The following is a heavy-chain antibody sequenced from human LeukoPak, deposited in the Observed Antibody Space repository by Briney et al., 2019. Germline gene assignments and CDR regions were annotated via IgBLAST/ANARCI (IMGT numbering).Heavy chain of an antibody. D-gene: IGHD3-3*01. CDR3: ARVGPGVVISPKKNWFDP. Sequence: SETLSLTCTVSGGSLSSGGYYWSWIRQHPGKGLEWIGYIYYSGSTYYNPSLKSRVTISVDTSKNQFSLKLSSVTAADTAVYYCARVGPGVVISPKKNWFDPWGQGTLVTVSS. CDR1: GGSLSSGGYY. V-gene: IGHV4-31*03. CDR2: IYYSGST. J-gene: IGHJ5*02.